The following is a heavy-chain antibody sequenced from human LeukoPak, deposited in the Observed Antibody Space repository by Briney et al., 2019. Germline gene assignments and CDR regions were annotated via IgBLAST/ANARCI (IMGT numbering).Heavy chain of an antibody. J-gene: IGHJ4*02. Sequence: GGSLRLSCAASGFTFSDHYMDWVRQAPGKGLMWVSRINTDGSNTHYADSVKGRFTISRDNATNTLYLQMNSLRAEDTAVYYCARDIFSSGPGFDYWGQGTLVTVSS. V-gene: IGHV3-74*01. CDR2: INTDGSNT. CDR1: GFTFSDHY. D-gene: IGHD6-19*01. CDR3: ARDIFSSGPGFDY.